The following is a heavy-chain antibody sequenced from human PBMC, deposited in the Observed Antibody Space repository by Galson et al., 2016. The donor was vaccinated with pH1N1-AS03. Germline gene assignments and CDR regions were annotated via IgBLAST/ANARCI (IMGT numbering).Heavy chain of an antibody. CDR1: GVSVRSDY. Sequence: SETLSLTCTVSGVSVRSDYWSWVRQPPGKGLEWIAYISDSGTTDYNPSLKGRVTISVDTSKNQFSLRLSSVTAADTAVYYCAKYCRGTKCYGRFDPWGQGTLVTVSS. J-gene: IGHJ5*02. CDR3: AKYCRGTKCYGRFDP. D-gene: IGHD2-15*01. CDR2: ISDSGTT. V-gene: IGHV4-59*02.